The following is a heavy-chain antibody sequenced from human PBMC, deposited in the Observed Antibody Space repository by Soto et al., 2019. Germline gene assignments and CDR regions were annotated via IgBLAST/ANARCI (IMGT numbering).Heavy chain of an antibody. D-gene: IGHD2-15*01. J-gene: IGHJ4*02. CDR2: INPSGGTT. CDR1: GYTFTRYN. CDR3: ARVRGGGSEYFVDY. V-gene: IGHV1-46*01. Sequence: GASVKVSCKASGYTFTRYNVHWVRQAPGQGLEWMAIINPSGGTTYYVQKFEGRVTLTTDTSTSTVHMELSRLRSDDTAVYYCARVRGGGSEYFVDYWGQGTLVTVSS.